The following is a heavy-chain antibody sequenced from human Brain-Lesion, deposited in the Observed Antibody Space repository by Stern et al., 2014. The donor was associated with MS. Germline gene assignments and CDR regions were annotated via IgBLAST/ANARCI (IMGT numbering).Heavy chain of an antibody. J-gene: IGHJ6*02. CDR3: ARVPGGVFGGMDV. D-gene: IGHD4-23*01. CDR2: LTPSSGDT. CDR1: GYTFTDYF. Sequence: VHLVESGAEVKKPGASVKVSCKASGYTFTDYFMHWVRQAPAQRLEWLAGLTPSSGDTKYAQKFQGWVTMTRDTSISTAYMELNSLRSDDTAVYYCARVPGGVFGGMDVWGQGTTVT. V-gene: IGHV1-2*04.